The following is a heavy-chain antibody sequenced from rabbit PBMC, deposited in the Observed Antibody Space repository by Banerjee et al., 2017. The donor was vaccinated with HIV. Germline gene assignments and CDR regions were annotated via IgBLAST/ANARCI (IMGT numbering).Heavy chain of an antibody. J-gene: IGHJ4*01. D-gene: IGHD4-1*01. V-gene: IGHV1S40*01. CDR3: VRDSSGWGTDL. Sequence: QSLEESGGDLVKPGASLTLTCTASGFSLSSSYNMCWVRQAPGKGLEWIGCINTGSGSTWYAGWAKGRFTISKTSSTTVTLQMTSLTAADTATYFCVRDSSGWGTDLWGPGTLVTVS. CDR2: INTGSGST. CDR1: GFSLSSSYN.